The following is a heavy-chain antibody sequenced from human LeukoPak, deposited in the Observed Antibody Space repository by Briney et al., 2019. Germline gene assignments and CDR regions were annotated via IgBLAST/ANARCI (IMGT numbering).Heavy chain of an antibody. CDR3: ARVGDLDRDFDY. Sequence: ASVKVSCKASGYTFTGYYMHWLRQAPGQGLEWMGWINPNSGGTNYAQKFQGRVTMTRDTSISTAYMGLSRLRSDDTAVYYCARVGDLDRDFDYWGQGTLVTVSS. J-gene: IGHJ4*02. CDR2: INPNSGGT. CDR1: GYTFTGYY. D-gene: IGHD3-10*01. V-gene: IGHV1-2*02.